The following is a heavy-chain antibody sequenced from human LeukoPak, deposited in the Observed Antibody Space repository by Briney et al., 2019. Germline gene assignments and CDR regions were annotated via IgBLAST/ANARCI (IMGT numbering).Heavy chain of an antibody. CDR2: ISSSSSYI. CDR1: GFTFSSYS. Sequence: KPGGSLRLSCAASGFTFSSYSVNWVRQAPGKGLEWVSSISSSSSYIYYADSVKGRFTIPRDNAKNSLYLQMNSLRAEDTAVYYCARDHDYGDYPEGNWFDPWGQGTLVTVSS. J-gene: IGHJ5*02. V-gene: IGHV3-21*01. D-gene: IGHD4-17*01. CDR3: ARDHDYGDYPEGNWFDP.